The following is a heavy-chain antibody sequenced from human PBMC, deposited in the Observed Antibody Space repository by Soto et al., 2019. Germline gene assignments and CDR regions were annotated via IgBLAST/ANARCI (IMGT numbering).Heavy chain of an antibody. CDR2: ISGSGGST. CDR1: GFTFSSYA. Sequence: GGSLRLSCAAPGFTFSSYAMSWVRQAPGKGLEWVSAISGSGGSTYYADSVKGRFTISRDNSKNPLYLQMTRLKAEDTAVYYCAKGSRITGRGYSYYGMDVCGEGTKVSVS. CDR3: AKGSRITGRGYSYYGMDV. V-gene: IGHV3-23*01. D-gene: IGHD1-20*01. J-gene: IGHJ6*02.